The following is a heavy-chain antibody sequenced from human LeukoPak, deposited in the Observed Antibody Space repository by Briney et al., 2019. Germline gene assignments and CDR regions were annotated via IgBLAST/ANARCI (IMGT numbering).Heavy chain of an antibody. CDR3: ARDQSLYYYDSSGYYPFDY. J-gene: IGHJ4*02. CDR2: ISSSSSTI. Sequence: PGGSLRLSCAASGFTFSSYSVNWVRQAPGKGLEWVSYISSSSSTIYYADSVKGRFTISRDNAKNSLYLQMNSLRAEDTAVYYCARDQSLYYYDSSGYYPFDYWGQGTLVTVSS. CDR1: GFTFSSYS. V-gene: IGHV3-48*01. D-gene: IGHD3-22*01.